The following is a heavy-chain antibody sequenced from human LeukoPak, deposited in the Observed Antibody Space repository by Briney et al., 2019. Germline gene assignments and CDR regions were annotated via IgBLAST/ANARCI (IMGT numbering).Heavy chain of an antibody. J-gene: IGHJ4*02. CDR1: GYTFTSYY. Sequence: ASVTVSCKASGYTFTSYYMHWVRQAPGQGLEWMGIINPSGGSTSYAQKLQGRVTMTTDTSTSTAYMELRSLRSDDTAVYYCARGSSSPYDYWGQGTLVTVSS. CDR3: ARGSSSPYDY. D-gene: IGHD6-13*01. V-gene: IGHV1-46*01. CDR2: INPSGGST.